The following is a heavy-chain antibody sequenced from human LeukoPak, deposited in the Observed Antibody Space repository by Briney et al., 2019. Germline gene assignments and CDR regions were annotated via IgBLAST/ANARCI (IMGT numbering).Heavy chain of an antibody. CDR3: ARDNGYGQLDS. V-gene: IGHV4-30-4*01. CDR2: IYYSGST. CDR1: GDSINSGDYY. D-gene: IGHD2-15*01. J-gene: IGHJ4*02. Sequence: PSETLSLTCTVCGDSINSGDYYWSWIRQPSGNGLEWIGYIYYSGSTYYNPSLKSRVTISVDTSKNQFSLKLSSVTAADTAVYYCARDNGYGQLDSWGQGTLVTVSS.